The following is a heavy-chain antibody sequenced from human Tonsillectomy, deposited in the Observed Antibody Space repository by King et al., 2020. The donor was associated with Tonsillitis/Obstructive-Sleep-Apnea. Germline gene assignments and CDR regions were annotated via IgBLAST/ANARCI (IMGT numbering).Heavy chain of an antibody. V-gene: IGHV3-23*04. Sequence: VQLVESGGGLVQPGESLRLSCVASGFTSRSYAMSWVRQAPGKGLEWVSSINNGGNPYYSDSVKGRFTISRDISQNTLSLEMNSLRAEDTAVYYCAKDHPSSGWPAFDDWGQGVLVIVSS. CDR2: INNGGNP. CDR1: GFTSRSYA. J-gene: IGHJ4*02. D-gene: IGHD6-19*01. CDR3: AKDHPSSGWPAFDD.